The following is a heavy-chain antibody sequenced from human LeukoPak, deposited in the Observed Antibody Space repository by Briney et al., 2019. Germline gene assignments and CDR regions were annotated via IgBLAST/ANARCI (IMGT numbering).Heavy chain of an antibody. D-gene: IGHD3-3*01. CDR1: GFTFSSYW. J-gene: IGHJ3*02. Sequence: PGGSLRLSCAASGFTFSSYWMSWVRQAPGKGLEWVANIKQDGSEKYYVDSVKGRFTISRDNAKNSLYLQMNSLRAEDTAVYYCARAYYDFWSGPATNAFDIWGQGTMVTVSS. CDR2: IKQDGSEK. CDR3: ARAYYDFWSGPATNAFDI. V-gene: IGHV3-7*03.